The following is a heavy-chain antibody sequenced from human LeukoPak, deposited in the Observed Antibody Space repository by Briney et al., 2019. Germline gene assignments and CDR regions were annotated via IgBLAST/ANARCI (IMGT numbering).Heavy chain of an antibody. CDR1: GGSISSSSYY. J-gene: IGHJ5*02. CDR2: IYYSGST. D-gene: IGHD2-2*01. Sequence: SETLSLTCTVSGGSISSSSYYWGWIRQPPGKGLEWIGSIYYSGSTYYNPSLKSRVTMSVDTSKNQFSLKLSSVTAADTAVYYCARDNRYCSSTSCSNWFDPWGQGTLVTVSS. CDR3: ARDNRYCSSTSCSNWFDP. V-gene: IGHV4-39*07.